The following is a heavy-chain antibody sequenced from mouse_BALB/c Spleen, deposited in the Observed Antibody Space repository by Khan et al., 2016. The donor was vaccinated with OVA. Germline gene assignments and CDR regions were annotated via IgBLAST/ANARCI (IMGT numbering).Heavy chain of an antibody. V-gene: IGHV1S34*01. CDR1: GYSFTGYY. Sequence: LVKTGASVKISCKASGYSFTGYYMHWVKQSHGKSLEWIGYISCYNGATNYNQKFKGKATFTVDTSSGTAYMQFNSLTSEDSAVYYCAREGDLVLRVPAYWSQGTLVTVSA. D-gene: IGHD1-1*01. CDR2: ISCYNGAT. J-gene: IGHJ3*01. CDR3: AREGDLVLRVPAY.